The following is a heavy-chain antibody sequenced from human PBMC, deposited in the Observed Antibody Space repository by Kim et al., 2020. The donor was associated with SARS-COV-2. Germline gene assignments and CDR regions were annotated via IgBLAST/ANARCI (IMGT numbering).Heavy chain of an antibody. Sequence: ASVKVSCKASGYTFTGYYMHWVRQAPGQGLEWMGRINPNSGGTNYAQKFQGRVTMTRDTSISTAYMELSRLRSDDTAVYYCARLDYDNDAFDIWGQGTMVTVSS. J-gene: IGHJ3*02. CDR2: INPNSGGT. D-gene: IGHD3-16*01. CDR3: ARLDYDNDAFDI. V-gene: IGHV1-2*06. CDR1: GYTFTGYY.